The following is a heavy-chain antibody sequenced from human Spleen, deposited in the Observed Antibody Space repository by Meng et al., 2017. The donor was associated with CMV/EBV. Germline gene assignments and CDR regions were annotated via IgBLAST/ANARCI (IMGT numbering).Heavy chain of an antibody. CDR2: IYYRGTT. CDR3: ARGQVSSNWYKEEYLDS. J-gene: IGHJ4*02. Sequence: SIGGGSYSWNWIRQHPGKGLEWIGYIYYRGTTSYNPTLKSRLTISVDTSKNQFSLKLSSVTAADTAVYYCARGQVSSNWYKEEYLDSWGQGILVTVSS. CDR1: SIGGGSYS. D-gene: IGHD6-13*01. V-gene: IGHV4-31*02.